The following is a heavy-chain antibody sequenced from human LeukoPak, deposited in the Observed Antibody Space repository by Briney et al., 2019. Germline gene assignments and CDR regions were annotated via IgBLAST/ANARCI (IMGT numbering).Heavy chain of an antibody. CDR3: ARLRDYYDSSGYYSGFDY. V-gene: IGHV4-61*02. D-gene: IGHD3-22*01. CDR1: GGSISSGSYY. CDR2: IYTSGST. Sequence: PSETLSLTCTVSGGSISSGSYYWSWIRQPAGKGLEWIGRIYTSGSTNYNPSLKSRVTISVDTSKNQFSLKLSSVTAADTAVYYCARLRDYYDSSGYYSGFDYWGQGTLVTVSS. J-gene: IGHJ4*02.